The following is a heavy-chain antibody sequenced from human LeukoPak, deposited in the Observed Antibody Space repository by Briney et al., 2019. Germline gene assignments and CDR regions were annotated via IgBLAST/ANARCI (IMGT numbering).Heavy chain of an antibody. CDR2: ISGSGGST. J-gene: IGHJ4*02. V-gene: IGHV3-23*01. CDR3: AKDPAVSGPYSRGWYG. Sequence: GGSRRLSCAASGFTFSSYAMSWVRQAPGKGLEWVSAISGSGGSTYYADSVKGRFTISRDNSKNTLYLQMNSLRAEDTAVYYCAKDPAVSGPYSRGWYGWGQGTLVTVSS. D-gene: IGHD6-19*01. CDR1: GFTFSSYA.